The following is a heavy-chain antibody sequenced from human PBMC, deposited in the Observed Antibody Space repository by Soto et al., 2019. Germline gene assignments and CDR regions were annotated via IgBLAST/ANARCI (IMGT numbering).Heavy chain of an antibody. CDR3: ARASYYYDGSGYHGY. CDR1: GFTFSSYS. CDR2: ISSSSSYI. D-gene: IGHD3-22*01. J-gene: IGHJ4*02. Sequence: EVQLVESGGGLVKPGGSLRLSCAASGFTFSSYSMNWVRQAPGNGLEWVSSISSSSSYIYYADSVKGRFTISRDNAKNSLYLQMNSLRAEDTAVYYCARASYYYDGSGYHGYWGQGTLVTVSS. V-gene: IGHV3-21*01.